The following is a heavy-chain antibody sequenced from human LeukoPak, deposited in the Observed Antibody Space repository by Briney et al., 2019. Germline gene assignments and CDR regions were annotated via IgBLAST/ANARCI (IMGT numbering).Heavy chain of an antibody. CDR1: GYSFSTYF. J-gene: IGHJ6*03. D-gene: IGHD2-2*01. Sequence: ASVKVSCKTSGYSFSTYFMHWVRQAPGQGLEWMGIINPSGGSTSYAQKFQGRVTMTRDMSTGTVYMELSSLRSEDTAVYYCARDPGVVPAATNYYYYYMDVWGKGTTVTISS. CDR3: ARDPGVVPAATNYYYYYMDV. CDR2: INPSGGST. V-gene: IGHV1-46*01.